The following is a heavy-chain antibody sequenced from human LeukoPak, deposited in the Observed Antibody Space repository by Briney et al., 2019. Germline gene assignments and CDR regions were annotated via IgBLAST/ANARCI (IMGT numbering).Heavy chain of an antibody. J-gene: IGHJ4*02. CDR2: ISYDGRNE. CDR3: ARGYYHFDGSGYFDM. CDR1: RFTFLNYA. V-gene: IGHV3-30*14. Sequence: HTGRSLRPSCAASRFTFLNYAVNWVRQAPGKGLEWVAIISYDGRNEYYAESVEGRFTISRDTSRNMISLQMNSLRPEDTAVYYCARGYYHFDGSGYFDMWGQGTLVTVSS. D-gene: IGHD3-22*01.